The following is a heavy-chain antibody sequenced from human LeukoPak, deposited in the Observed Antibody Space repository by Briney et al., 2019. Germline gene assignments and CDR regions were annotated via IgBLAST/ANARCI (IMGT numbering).Heavy chain of an antibody. Sequence: SETLSLTCAVYGGSFSGYYWSWIRQPPGKGLEWIGEINHSGSTNYNPSLKSRVTISVDTSKNQFSLELSSVTAVDTAVYYCARGGYCGGDCYSSYWFDPWGQGTLVTASS. CDR3: ARGGYCGGDCYSSYWFDP. CDR1: GGSFSGYY. J-gene: IGHJ5*02. D-gene: IGHD2-21*02. CDR2: INHSGST. V-gene: IGHV4-34*01.